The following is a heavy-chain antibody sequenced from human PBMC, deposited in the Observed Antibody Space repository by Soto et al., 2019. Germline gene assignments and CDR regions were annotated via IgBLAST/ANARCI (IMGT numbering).Heavy chain of an antibody. CDR3: ARDDSSSSVPSDNWFDP. V-gene: IGHV1-69*04. J-gene: IGHJ5*02. D-gene: IGHD6-6*01. Sequence: GASVKVSCKASGGTFSSYTISWVRQAPGQGLEWMGRIIPILGIANYAQKFQGRVTITADKSTSTAYMELSSLRSEDTAVYYCARDDSSSSVPSDNWFDPWGQGTLVTVSS. CDR2: IIPILGIA. CDR1: GGTFSSYT.